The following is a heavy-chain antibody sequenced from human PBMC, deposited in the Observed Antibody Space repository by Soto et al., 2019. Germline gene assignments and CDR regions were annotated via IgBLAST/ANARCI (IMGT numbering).Heavy chain of an antibody. V-gene: IGHV3-23*01. J-gene: IGHJ4*02. CDR1: GFVFSNYA. Sequence: EVQLLESGGGLIQPGGSVRLSCAVSGFVFSNYAMFWFRQAPGRGLEWVSTIYAAGGGKYYAGSVKGRFTVSRDNSRDTLFLQMDSLRVEDTAIYFCAKDLIRGDGYEDPDSCGQGTLVTVSS. D-gene: IGHD3-10*01. CDR2: IYAAGGGK. CDR3: AKDLIRGDGYEDPDS.